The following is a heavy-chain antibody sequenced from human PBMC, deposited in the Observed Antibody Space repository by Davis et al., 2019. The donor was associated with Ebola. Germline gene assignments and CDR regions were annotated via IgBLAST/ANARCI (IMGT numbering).Heavy chain of an antibody. CDR1: GFTFSSYG. CDR2: ISYDGSNK. CDR3: LGLGASSGWYLP. Sequence: GESLKISCAASGFTFSSYGMHWVRQAPGKGLEWVAVISYDGSNKYYADSVKGRFTISRDNSKNTLYLQMNSLRAEDTAVYYCLGLGASSGWYLPWGQGTLVTVSS. J-gene: IGHJ5*02. V-gene: IGHV3-30*03. D-gene: IGHD6-19*01.